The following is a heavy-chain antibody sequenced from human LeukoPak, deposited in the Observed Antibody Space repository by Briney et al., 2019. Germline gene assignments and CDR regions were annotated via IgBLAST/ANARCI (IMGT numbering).Heavy chain of an antibody. CDR3: AKTHYERSGYFPDAFDI. CDR1: GFTFSSSG. Sequence: PGGSLRLSCAASGFTFSSSGMHWVRQAPGKGLEWVAFIQSDGSNKYYADSVKGRFTISRDNSKNTLYLQMNSLRAEDTAVYYCAKTHYERSGYFPDAFDIWGQGTMVTVSS. CDR2: IQSDGSNK. D-gene: IGHD3-22*01. V-gene: IGHV3-30*02. J-gene: IGHJ3*02.